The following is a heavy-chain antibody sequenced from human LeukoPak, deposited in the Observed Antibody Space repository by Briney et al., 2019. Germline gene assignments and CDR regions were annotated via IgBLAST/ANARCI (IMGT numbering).Heavy chain of an antibody. CDR3: ARGLGFDY. V-gene: IGHV4-34*01. CDR2: INHSGST. J-gene: IGHJ4*02. CDR1: GGSFSGYY. Sequence: SETLSLTCAVYGGSFSGYYWSWIRQPPGKGLEWIGEINHSGSTNYNPSLKSRVTISVDTSKNQFSLKLSSVTAADTAVYYCARGLGFDYWGQGTLVTVSS.